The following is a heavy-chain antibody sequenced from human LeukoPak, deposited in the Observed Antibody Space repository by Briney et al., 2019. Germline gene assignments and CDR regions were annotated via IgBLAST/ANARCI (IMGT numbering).Heavy chain of an antibody. CDR2: IKDDGSQK. D-gene: IGHD3-3*01. CDR1: GFSFSTYW. Sequence: AGGSLRLSCVASGFSFSTYWINWVRQAPGEGLEWVAHIKDDGSQKYYVDSVKGRFTISRDNSKNTLYLQMSSLRAEDTAVYYCARGDDFRTPGDYWGQGTLVTVSS. J-gene: IGHJ4*02. V-gene: IGHV3-7*03. CDR3: ARGDDFRTPGDY.